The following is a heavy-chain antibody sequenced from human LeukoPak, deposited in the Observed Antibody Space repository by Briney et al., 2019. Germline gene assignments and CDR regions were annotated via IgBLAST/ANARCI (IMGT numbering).Heavy chain of an antibody. CDR3: ARPQQGGTTRSHGLDV. V-gene: IGHV3-74*01. CDR2: INTDGTST. D-gene: IGHD2-2*01. Sequence: GGSLRLSCAASGFTVSNSWMQWVRQVPGKGLVWVSRINTDGTSTSYADSVRGRFIISRDNAKNTLYLQMNSLRAEDTAVYYCARPQQGGTTRSHGLDVWGQGTTVTVSS. J-gene: IGHJ6*02. CDR1: GFTVSNSW.